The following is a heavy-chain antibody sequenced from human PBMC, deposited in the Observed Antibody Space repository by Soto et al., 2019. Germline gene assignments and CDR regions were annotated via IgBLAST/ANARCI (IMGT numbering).Heavy chain of an antibody. D-gene: IGHD4-17*01. CDR3: ARQRTTVVTQAYFDH. Sequence: KTSETLSLTCTVSGGSITSSSYYWGWIRQPPGKGLELIGGIYYSGRSYYNPSLKSRVTMSVDTSKNQFSLTLNSVTAADAAVYYCARQRTTVVTQAYFDHWGQGTLVTVSS. V-gene: IGHV4-39*01. CDR1: GGSITSSSYY. J-gene: IGHJ4*02. CDR2: IYYSGRS.